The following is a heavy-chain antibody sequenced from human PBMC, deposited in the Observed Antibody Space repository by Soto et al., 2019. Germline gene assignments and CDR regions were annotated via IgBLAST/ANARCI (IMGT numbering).Heavy chain of an antibody. CDR1: GGSISSSSYY. D-gene: IGHD6-25*01. V-gene: IGHV4-39*01. J-gene: IGHJ4*02. Sequence: SETLSLTCTVSGGSISSSSYYWGGIRQPPGKGLEWIGSIYYSGSTYYNPSLKSRVTISVDTSKNQFSLKLSSVTAADTAVYYCARQIAAAGYIDYWGQGTLVTVSS. CDR3: ARQIAAAGYIDY. CDR2: IYYSGST.